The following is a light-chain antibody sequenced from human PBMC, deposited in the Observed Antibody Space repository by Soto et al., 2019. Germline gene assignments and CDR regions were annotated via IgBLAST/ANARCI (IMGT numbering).Light chain of an antibody. CDR1: QSVGSSY. J-gene: IGKJ3*01. V-gene: IGKV3-20*01. CDR3: QQYGSSPST. CDR2: AAS. Sequence: EIVLTQSPGTLSLSPGERATLSCRASQSVGSSYLAWYQQKPGQAPRLLIYAASSRDTGIPDRFSGSGSGTDFTLTISRLEPEDFAVYYCQQYGSSPSTFGPGTKVDIK.